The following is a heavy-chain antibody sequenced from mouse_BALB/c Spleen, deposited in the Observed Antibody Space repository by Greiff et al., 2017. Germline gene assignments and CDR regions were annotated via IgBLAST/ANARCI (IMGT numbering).Heavy chain of an antibody. Sequence: EVQLVESGGGLVKPGGSLKLSCAASGFTFSSYAMSWVRQSPEKRLEWVAEISSGGSYTYYPDTVTGRFTISRDNAKNTLYLEMSSLSSEDTAMYYCARGYYGNYISAWFAYWGQGTLVTVSA. V-gene: IGHV5-9-4*01. CDR2: ISSGGSYT. D-gene: IGHD2-1*01. J-gene: IGHJ3*01. CDR1: GFTFSSYA. CDR3: ARGYYGNYISAWFAY.